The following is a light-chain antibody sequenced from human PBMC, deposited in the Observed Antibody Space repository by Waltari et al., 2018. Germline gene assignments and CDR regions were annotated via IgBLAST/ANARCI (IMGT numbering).Light chain of an antibody. J-gene: IGLJ2*01. CDR1: SSDDGGYDY. CDR2: DVT. Sequence: QSALTQPASVSGSPGQSITISCIGTSSDDGGYDYVSWYQQHPGKPPKLMIYDVTNRPSGVSDRFSGSKSGNTASLTISGLQAEDEADYYCSSFTSSSTLVFGGGTELTVL. CDR3: SSFTSSSTLV. V-gene: IGLV2-14*03.